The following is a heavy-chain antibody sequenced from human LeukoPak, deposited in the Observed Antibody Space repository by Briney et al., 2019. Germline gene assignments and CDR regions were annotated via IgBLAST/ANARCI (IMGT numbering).Heavy chain of an antibody. V-gene: IGHV1-18*01. D-gene: IGHD3-22*01. Sequence: ASVKVSCKASGYTFTSYGITWVRQAPGQGLEWMGCISGYNGNTNYAQKLQGRVTMTTDTSTSTAYMDLRSLRSDDTAVYYCARGKQWFGPIDYWGQGTLVTVSS. J-gene: IGHJ4*02. CDR3: ARGKQWFGPIDY. CDR2: ISGYNGNT. CDR1: GYTFTSYG.